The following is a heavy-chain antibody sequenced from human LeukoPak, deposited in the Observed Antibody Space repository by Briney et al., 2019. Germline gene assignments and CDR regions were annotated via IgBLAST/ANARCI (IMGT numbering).Heavy chain of an antibody. CDR3: AKDRGYGGNSALDY. Sequence: GGSLRLSCAVSGFTFSSYGMSWVRQAPGKGLEWVSAISGSSGTAYYADSVKGRFTISRDNSKNTLYLQMNSLRAEDTAVYYCAKDRGYGGNSALDYWGQGTLVIVSS. CDR1: GFTFSSYG. CDR2: ISGSSGTA. V-gene: IGHV3-23*01. D-gene: IGHD4-23*01. J-gene: IGHJ4*02.